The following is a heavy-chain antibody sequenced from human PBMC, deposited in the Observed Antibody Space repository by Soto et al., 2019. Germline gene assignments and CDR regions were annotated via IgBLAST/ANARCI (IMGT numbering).Heavy chain of an antibody. CDR1: GGTFSSYA. J-gene: IGHJ4*02. Sequence: GASVKVSCKASGGTFSSYAISWVRQAPGQGLEWMGGIIPIFGTANYAQKFQGRVTITADESTSTAYMELSSLRSEDTAAYYCQPYSGYDFLDYWGQGTLVTVSS. V-gene: IGHV1-69*13. CDR2: IIPIFGTA. CDR3: QPYSGYDFLDY. D-gene: IGHD5-12*01.